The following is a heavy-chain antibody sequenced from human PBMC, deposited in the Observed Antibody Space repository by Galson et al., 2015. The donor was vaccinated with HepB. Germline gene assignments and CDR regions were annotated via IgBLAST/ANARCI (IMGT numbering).Heavy chain of an antibody. Sequence: QSGAEVKKPGESLRISCTGSGYTFTAFWITWVRQIPGKGLEWMGKIDPSDSYTNYSPSSQGHVTISADKSISTAYLQWSSLKASDTAMYYCASRSSGWYLGPAFDIWGQGTMVTVSS. J-gene: IGHJ3*02. CDR1: GYTFTAFW. V-gene: IGHV5-10-1*01. CDR2: IDPSDSYT. CDR3: ASRSSGWYLGPAFDI. D-gene: IGHD6-19*01.